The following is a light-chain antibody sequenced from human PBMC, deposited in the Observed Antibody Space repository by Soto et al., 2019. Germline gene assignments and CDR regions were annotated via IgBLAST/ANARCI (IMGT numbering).Light chain of an antibody. V-gene: IGKV1-5*03. J-gene: IGKJ1*01. CDR3: QHYNSYSEA. CDR1: RTXSSW. CDR2: KSS. Sequence: DIPMTQSPSTLSGSVGDRFTITCRASRTXSSWFALYQQKPGKAPKLLXDKSSTLKSGVPSRLSGSGSGTEFTLTISSLQPDYFATYYCQHYNSYSEAFGQGTKVDIK.